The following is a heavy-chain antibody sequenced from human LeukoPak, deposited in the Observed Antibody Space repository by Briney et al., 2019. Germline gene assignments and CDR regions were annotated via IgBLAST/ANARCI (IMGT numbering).Heavy chain of an antibody. CDR1: RFSLSTSGVG. CDR3: THSDRYDSSGYSHFDY. Sequence: SGPTLVKPTQTLTLTCTFSRFSLSTSGVGVGWIRQPPGKALEWLALIYWDDDKRYSPSLKSRLTITKDTSKNQVVLTMTNMDPVDTATYYCTHSDRYDSSGYSHFDYWGQGTLVTVSS. D-gene: IGHD3-22*01. CDR2: IYWDDDK. V-gene: IGHV2-5*02. J-gene: IGHJ4*02.